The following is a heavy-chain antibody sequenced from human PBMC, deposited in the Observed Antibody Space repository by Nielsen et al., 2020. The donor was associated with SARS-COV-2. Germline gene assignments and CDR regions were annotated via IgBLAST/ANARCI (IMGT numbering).Heavy chain of an antibody. J-gene: IGHJ6*02. CDR1: GGSISSGGYY. Sequence: LRLSCTVSGGSISSGGYYWSWIRQHPGKGLEWIGYIYYSGSTYYNPSLKSRVTISVDTSKNQFSLKLSSVTAADTAVYYCAREVSDCSGGSCYGYYGMDVWGQGTTVTVSS. D-gene: IGHD2-15*01. CDR3: AREVSDCSGGSCYGYYGMDV. V-gene: IGHV4-31*03. CDR2: IYYSGST.